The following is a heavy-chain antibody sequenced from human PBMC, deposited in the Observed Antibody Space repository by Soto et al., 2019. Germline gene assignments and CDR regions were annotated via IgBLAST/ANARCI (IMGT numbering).Heavy chain of an antibody. D-gene: IGHD1-1*01. J-gene: IGHJ4*02. CDR3: AKEEVQLEPNGLGY. CDR2: ISYDGSNK. Sequence: GGSLRLSCAASGFTFSSYGMHWVRQAPGKGLEWVAVISYDGSNKYYADSVKGRFTISRDNSKNTLYLQMNSLRAEDTAVYYCAKEEVQLEPNGLGYWGQRTLVTGSS. CDR1: GFTFSSYG. V-gene: IGHV3-30*18.